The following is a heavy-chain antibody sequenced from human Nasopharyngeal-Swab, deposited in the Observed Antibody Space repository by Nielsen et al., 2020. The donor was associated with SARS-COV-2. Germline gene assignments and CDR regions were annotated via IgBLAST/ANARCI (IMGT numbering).Heavy chain of an antibody. Sequence: RQAPGKGLEWIGYIYYSGSTNYNPSLKSRVTISVDTSKNQFSLKLSSVTAADTAVYYCAGGRDGYTNYYYYYYGMDVWGQGTTVTVSS. D-gene: IGHD5-24*01. V-gene: IGHV4-59*01. CDR2: IYYSGST. CDR3: AGGRDGYTNYYYYYYGMDV. J-gene: IGHJ6*02.